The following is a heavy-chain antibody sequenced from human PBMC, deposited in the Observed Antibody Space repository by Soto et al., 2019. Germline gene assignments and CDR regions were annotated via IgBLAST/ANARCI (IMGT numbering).Heavy chain of an antibody. D-gene: IGHD6-13*01. J-gene: IGHJ4*02. CDR2: ISWGGGSI. Sequence: CRSMRLCCTVSGLTFDNFCSRWVRQATGKGLEWVSRISWGGGSIGYADSVKGRFTISRDNAKNSLYLQMSSLRAEDTAFYYCAKDRGSSGTSSTFDYWGQGTPVTVSS. CDR1: GLTFDNFC. CDR3: AKDRGSSGTSSTFDY. V-gene: IGHV3-9*01.